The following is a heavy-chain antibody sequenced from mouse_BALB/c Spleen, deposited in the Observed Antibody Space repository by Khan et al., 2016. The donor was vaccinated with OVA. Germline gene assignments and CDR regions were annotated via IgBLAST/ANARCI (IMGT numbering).Heavy chain of an antibody. D-gene: IGHD4-1*01. CDR3: ASDVTGSFAY. Sequence: VQLKESGGDLMKPGGSLKLSCAASGFTFSTYGMSWVRQTPDKRLEWVATINSDGYYTYYPDSVQGRFTISRNNAKNTLYLQMSSLKSEDTAMYYCASDVTGSFAYWGQGTLVTVSA. CDR2: INSDGYYT. V-gene: IGHV5-6*01. CDR1: GFTFSTYG. J-gene: IGHJ3*01.